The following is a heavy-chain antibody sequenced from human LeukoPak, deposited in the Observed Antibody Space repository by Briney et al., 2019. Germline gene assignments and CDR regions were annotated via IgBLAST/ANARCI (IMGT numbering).Heavy chain of an antibody. CDR2: ISYDRSNK. D-gene: IGHD3-22*01. V-gene: IGHV3-30-3*01. Sequence: PGGSLRLSCAASGFTFSSYAMHWVRQAPGKGLEWVAVISYDRSNKYYADSVKGRFTISRDNSKNTLYLQMNSLRAEDTAVYYCARDYYDSSGYPDYWGQGTLVTVSS. J-gene: IGHJ4*02. CDR3: ARDYYDSSGYPDY. CDR1: GFTFSSYA.